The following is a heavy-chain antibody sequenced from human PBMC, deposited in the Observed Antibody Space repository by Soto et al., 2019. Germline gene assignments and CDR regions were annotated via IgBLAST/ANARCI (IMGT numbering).Heavy chain of an antibody. V-gene: IGHV2-5*01. Sequence: TGPTLMNPTQTLTLTCTFSGFSFTTAGVAVGWIRQTPGGALEWLTLIYYNDDRRFSPSLKTRLTITGDTSKNQVVLSLTNEDPGDTATYFCAHSDGGYEIIYFDFWGQGIPVTVSS. CDR1: GFSFTTAGVA. CDR2: IYYNDDR. J-gene: IGHJ4*02. D-gene: IGHD5-12*01. CDR3: AHSDGGYEIIYFDF.